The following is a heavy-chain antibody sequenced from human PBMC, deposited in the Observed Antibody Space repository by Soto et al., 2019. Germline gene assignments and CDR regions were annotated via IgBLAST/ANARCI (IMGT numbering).Heavy chain of an antibody. V-gene: IGHV4-39*07. CDR1: DGSISSSSYY. CDR2: IYYSGSA. Sequence: SETLSLACTVADGSISSSSYYWGWIRQPPGKGLEWIGSIYYSGSAYYNPSLKSRVTISVDTSKNQFSLKLSSLRSEDTAVYYCARIPPLVCTNGVCYNALAGYYYYGMDVWGQGTTVTVSS. D-gene: IGHD2-8*01. J-gene: IGHJ6*02. CDR3: ARIPPLVCTNGVCYNALAGYYYYGMDV.